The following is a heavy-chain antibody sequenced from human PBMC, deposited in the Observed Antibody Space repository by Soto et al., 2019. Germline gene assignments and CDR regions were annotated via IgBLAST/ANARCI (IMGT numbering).Heavy chain of an antibody. CDR2: ISGSGGST. V-gene: IGHV3-23*01. CDR3: ARLLEWLFLDY. D-gene: IGHD3-3*01. Sequence: GGFLRLSCAASGFTFSSYAMSWVRQAPGKGLEWVSAISGSGGSTYYADSVKGRFTISRDNSKNTLYLQMNSLRAEDTAVYYCARLLEWLFLDYWGQGTLVPVSS. J-gene: IGHJ4*02. CDR1: GFTFSSYA.